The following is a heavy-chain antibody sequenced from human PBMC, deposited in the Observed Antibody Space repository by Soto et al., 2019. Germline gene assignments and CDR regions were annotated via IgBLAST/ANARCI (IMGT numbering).Heavy chain of an antibody. CDR3: AKDIGSSGWYWSAILDY. Sequence: QVQLVESGGGVVQPGRSLRLSCAASGFTFSSYGMHWVRQAPGKGLEWVAVISYDGSNKYYADSVKGRFTISRDNSKNTLYLQMNSLRVEDTAVYYCAKDIGSSGWYWSAILDYWGQGTLVTVSS. V-gene: IGHV3-30*18. J-gene: IGHJ4*02. CDR2: ISYDGSNK. D-gene: IGHD6-13*01. CDR1: GFTFSSYG.